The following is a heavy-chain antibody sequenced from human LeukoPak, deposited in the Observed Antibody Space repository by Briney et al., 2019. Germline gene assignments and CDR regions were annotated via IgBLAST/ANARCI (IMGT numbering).Heavy chain of an antibody. V-gene: IGHV3-23*01. Sequence: GGSLRLSCAASGFTFSSYAMNWVRQAPGKGLEWVAGISSGDRTFHAESVKGRFTISRDKSKDTLYLQMNSLRAEDTAVYYCAKDATASPYFHWFDNWGQGT. D-gene: IGHD3-9*01. CDR1: GFTFSSYA. CDR3: AKDATASPYFHWFDN. CDR2: ISSGDRT. J-gene: IGHJ3*02.